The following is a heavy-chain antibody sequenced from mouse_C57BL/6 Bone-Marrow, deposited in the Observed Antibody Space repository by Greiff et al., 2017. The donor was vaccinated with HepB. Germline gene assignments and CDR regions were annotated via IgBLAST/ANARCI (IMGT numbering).Heavy chain of an antibody. D-gene: IGHD3-1*01. CDR3: ARDRALPGFAY. CDR2: ISDGGSYT. J-gene: IGHJ3*01. Sequence: EVKLVESGGGLVKPGGSLKLSCAASGFTFSSYAMSWVRQTPEKRLEWVATISDGGSYTYYPDNVKGRFTISRDNAKNNLYLQMSQLKSEDTAMYYCARDRALPGFAYGGQGTLVTVSA. V-gene: IGHV5-4*01. CDR1: GFTFSSYA.